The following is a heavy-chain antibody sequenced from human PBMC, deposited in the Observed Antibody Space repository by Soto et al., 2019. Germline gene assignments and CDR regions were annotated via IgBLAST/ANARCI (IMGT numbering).Heavy chain of an antibody. V-gene: IGHV3-23*01. D-gene: IGHD2-8*02. J-gene: IGHJ6*02. Sequence: EVQLLESGGALVKPGGSLRLSCAASGFTFSSYAMYWVRQAPGKGLEWVSTISNSGNTYYADSVEGRFTISRYNSKNTLYLQMNSLRAEDTAVYYCATTKFRGGGVNVWGQGTTVTVSS. CDR1: GFTFSSYA. CDR3: ATTKFRGGGVNV. CDR2: ISNSGNT.